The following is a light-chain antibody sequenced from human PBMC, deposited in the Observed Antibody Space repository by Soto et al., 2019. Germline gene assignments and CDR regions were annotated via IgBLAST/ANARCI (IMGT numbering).Light chain of an antibody. V-gene: IGKV3-15*01. J-gene: IGKJ2*01. CDR2: GAS. CDR1: QSVSSG. CDR3: QQYNNWPPYT. Sequence: EIVMTQSPATLSVSPGERAPLSCRASQSVSSGLSWYQQKPGQAPRLLIYGASTRATGIPARFSGSGSGTEFTLTISSLQSEDYAVYYCQQYNNWPPYTFGQGTKVDIK.